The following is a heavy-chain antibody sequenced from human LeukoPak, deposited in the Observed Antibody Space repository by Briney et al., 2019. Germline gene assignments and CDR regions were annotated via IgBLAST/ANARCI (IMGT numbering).Heavy chain of an antibody. CDR2: ISGRGDST. J-gene: IGHJ4*02. V-gene: IGHV3-23*01. D-gene: IGHD6-13*01. CDR1: GFTFSTYA. CDR3: AKDLVPSLGAAAGTFDY. Sequence: PGGSLRLSCAASGFTFSTYAMSWVRQAPGKGLEWVSVISGRGDSTYYADSVKGRFTISRDNSKNTLYLQMNSLRADDTAVYYCAKDLVPSLGAAAGTFDYWGQGTLVTVSS.